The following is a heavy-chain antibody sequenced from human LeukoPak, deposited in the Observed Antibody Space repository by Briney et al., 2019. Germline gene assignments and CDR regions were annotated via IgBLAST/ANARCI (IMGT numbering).Heavy chain of an antibody. D-gene: IGHD6-13*01. CDR2: IIPIFGTA. V-gene: IGHV1-69*13. CDR1: GGTFSSYA. CDR3: ASGYSSPFDP. J-gene: IGHJ5*02. Sequence: ASVKVSRKASGGTFSSYAISWVRQAPGQGLEWMGGIIPIFGTANYAQKFQGRVTITADESTSTAYMELSSLRSEDTAVYYCASGYSSPFDPWGQGTLVTVSS.